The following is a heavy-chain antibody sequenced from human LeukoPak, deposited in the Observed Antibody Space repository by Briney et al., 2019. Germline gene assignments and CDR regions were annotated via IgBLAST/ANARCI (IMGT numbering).Heavy chain of an antibody. Sequence: GRSLGLSCAASGFTFSSYGMHWVRQAPGKGLEWVAVIWYDGSNKYYADSVKGRFTISRDNSKNTLYLQMNSLRAEDTAVYYCAKVSPPIVVVPAAMDVWGQGTTVTVSS. V-gene: IGHV3-33*06. CDR3: AKVSPPIVVVPAAMDV. D-gene: IGHD2-2*01. J-gene: IGHJ6*02. CDR1: GFTFSSYG. CDR2: IWYDGSNK.